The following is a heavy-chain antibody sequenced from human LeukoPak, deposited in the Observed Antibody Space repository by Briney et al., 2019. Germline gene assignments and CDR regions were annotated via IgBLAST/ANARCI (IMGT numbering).Heavy chain of an antibody. V-gene: IGHV3-30*18. Sequence: GGSLRLSCAASGFTFSSYAMSWVRQAPGKGLEWVAVISYDGSNKYYADSVKGRFTISRDNSKNTLYLQMNSLSAEDTAVYYCAKDLWFGELSAFDPWGQGTLVTVSS. D-gene: IGHD3-10*01. CDR2: ISYDGSNK. CDR3: AKDLWFGELSAFDP. CDR1: GFTFSSYA. J-gene: IGHJ5*02.